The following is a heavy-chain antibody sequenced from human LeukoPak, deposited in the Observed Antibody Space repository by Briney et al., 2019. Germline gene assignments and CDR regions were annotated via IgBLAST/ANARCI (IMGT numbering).Heavy chain of an antibody. CDR3: ARCSGGSCSYDY. CDR2: IYYSGST. V-gene: IGHV4-30-4*08. J-gene: IGHJ4*02. Sequence: SETLSLTCTVSGGSISSGDYYWSWIRQPPGKGLEWIGYIYYSGSTYYNPSLKSRVTISVDTSKNQFSLKLSSVTAADTAVYYCARCSGGSCSYDYRGQGTLVTVSS. D-gene: IGHD2-15*01. CDR1: GGSISSGDYY.